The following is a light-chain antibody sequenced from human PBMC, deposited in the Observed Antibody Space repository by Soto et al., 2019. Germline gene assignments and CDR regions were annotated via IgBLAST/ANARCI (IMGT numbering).Light chain of an antibody. Sequence: DIQLTQSPSVLSASVGDTVTITCRASQALSNYLAWYQQKPGKAPDLLIYSASTLQSGVPSRFSGSGSGTDFTLTISSLQPEDSATYYCLQDDTYPLTFGQGTRLEIK. CDR3: LQDDTYPLT. CDR1: QALSNY. J-gene: IGKJ5*01. V-gene: IGKV1-9*01. CDR2: SAS.